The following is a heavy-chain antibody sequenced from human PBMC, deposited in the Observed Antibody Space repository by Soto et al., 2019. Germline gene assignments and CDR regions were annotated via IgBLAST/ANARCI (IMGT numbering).Heavy chain of an antibody. V-gene: IGHV4-39*01. D-gene: IGHD2-15*01. CDR3: ARSLAATTPYFDN. J-gene: IGHJ4*02. CDR1: GGSIRGSSYY. CDR2: IYYTGDT. Sequence: PSETLSLTCTVSGGSIRGSSYYWGWIRQPPGKGLEWIGCIYYTGDTYYNPSLKSRVAISVDTSRNKFSLKLSSVTAADTAVYYCARSLAATTPYFDNWGQGTMV.